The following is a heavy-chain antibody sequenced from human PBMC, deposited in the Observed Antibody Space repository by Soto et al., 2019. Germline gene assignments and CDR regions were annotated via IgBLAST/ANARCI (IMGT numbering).Heavy chain of an antibody. CDR2: MYYSGTT. D-gene: IGHD3-16*01. CDR3: ARSLRGYAYGLFDY. V-gene: IGHV4-59*01. J-gene: IGHJ4*02. Sequence: WTWIRQPPGQGLEWIASMYYSGTTNDNPSLKSRLTMLVDTSKNQFSLKLSSVTAADTAVYYCARSLRGYAYGLFDYWGQGILVTVSS.